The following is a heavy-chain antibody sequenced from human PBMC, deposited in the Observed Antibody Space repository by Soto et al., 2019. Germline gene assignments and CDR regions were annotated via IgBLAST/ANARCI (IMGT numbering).Heavy chain of an antibody. D-gene: IGHD2-2*01. J-gene: IGHJ6*02. CDR3: XXXXXXXAAMGYYGMXX. V-gene: IGHV1-69*06. CDR1: GGTFSSYA. CDR2: IIPIFGTA. Sequence: QVQLVQSGAEVKKPGSSVKVSCKASGGTFSSYAISWVRQAPGQGLEWMGGIIPIFGTANYAQKFQGRVTITADKSTSTAYMELSSLRSEDTAVYXXXXXXXXXAAMGYYGMXXWGQGXX.